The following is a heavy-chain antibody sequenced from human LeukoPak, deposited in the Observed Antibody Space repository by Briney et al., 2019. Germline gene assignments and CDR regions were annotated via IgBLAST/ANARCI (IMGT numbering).Heavy chain of an antibody. V-gene: IGHV3-30*04. D-gene: IGHD1-26*01. Sequence: GGSLRLSCAASGFTFSSYAMHWVRQAPGKGLEWVALIPYDGSNKYYADSVKGRFTVSRDNSKNTLYLQMNSLRAEDTAVYYCAKGRKGGSYVFDYWGQGTLVTVSS. CDR2: IPYDGSNK. J-gene: IGHJ4*02. CDR1: GFTFSSYA. CDR3: AKGRKGGSYVFDY.